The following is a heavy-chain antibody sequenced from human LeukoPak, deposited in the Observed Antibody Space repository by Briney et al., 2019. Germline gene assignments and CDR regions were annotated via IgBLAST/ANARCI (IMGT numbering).Heavy chain of an antibody. D-gene: IGHD3-10*01. V-gene: IGHV3-15*01. CDR3: TTEFDPDWCFDL. CDR1: GFTFSNAW. CDR2: IKSKTDGGTT. Sequence: GGSLRLSCAASGFTFSNAWMSWVRQAPGKGLEWVGRIKSKTDGGTTDHAAPVKGRFTISRDDSKNTLYLQMNSLKTEDTAVYYCTTEFDPDWCFDLWGRGTLVTVSS. J-gene: IGHJ2*01.